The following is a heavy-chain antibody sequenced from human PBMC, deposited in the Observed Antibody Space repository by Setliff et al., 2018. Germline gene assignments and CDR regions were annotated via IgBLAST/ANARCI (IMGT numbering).Heavy chain of an antibody. Sequence: SETLSLTCTVSGGPISSYYWSWIRQPPGKELEWMAYVYYTGDTYYNPSLKSRISISIDTSKNQFSLNLISVTAADTAVYYCAGSQGSGGYYSNSPYYFHYWGQGTLVTVSS. D-gene: IGHD3-10*01. J-gene: IGHJ4*02. CDR3: AGSQGSGGYYSNSPYYFHY. CDR1: GGPISSYY. V-gene: IGHV4-59*03. CDR2: VYYTGDT.